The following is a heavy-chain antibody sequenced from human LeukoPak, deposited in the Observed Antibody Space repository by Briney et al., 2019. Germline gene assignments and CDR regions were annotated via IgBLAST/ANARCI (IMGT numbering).Heavy chain of an antibody. J-gene: IGHJ4*02. CDR2: ISAYNGNT. CDR1: GYTFTSYG. D-gene: IGHD3-22*01. CDR3: ARDSWRYYDSSGLWGGDY. Sequence: ASVKVSCKASGYTFTSYGISWVRQAPGQGLEWMGWISAYNGNTNYAQKLQGRVTMTTDTSTSTAYMELRSLRSDDTAVYYCARDSWRYYDSSGLWGGDYWGQGTLVTVSS. V-gene: IGHV1-18*01.